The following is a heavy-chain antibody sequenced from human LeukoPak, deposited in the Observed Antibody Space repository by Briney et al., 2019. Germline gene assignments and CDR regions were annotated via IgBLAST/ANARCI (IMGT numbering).Heavy chain of an antibody. D-gene: IGHD4-17*01. Sequence: SETLSLTCTVSGGSISSSSYYWGCIRQPPGKGLEWIGSIYYSGSTYYNPSLKSRVTISVDTSKNQFSLKLSSVTAADTAVYYCARTDGDYSNWFDPWGQGTLVTVSS. CDR3: ARTDGDYSNWFDP. CDR2: IYYSGST. CDR1: GGSISSSSYY. V-gene: IGHV4-39*01. J-gene: IGHJ5*02.